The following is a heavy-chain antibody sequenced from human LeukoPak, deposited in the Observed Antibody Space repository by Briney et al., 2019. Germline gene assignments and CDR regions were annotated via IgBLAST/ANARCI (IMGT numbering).Heavy chain of an antibody. CDR3: AKGYGFDSSGSEHYFDN. CDR2: IKQDGSEK. Sequence: GGSLRLSCAASGFTFSSYWMSWVRQAPGKGLEWVANIKQDGSEKYYVDSVKGRFTISRDNSKNTLYLQMNSLRAEDTAVYYCAKGYGFDSSGSEHYFDNWGQGILVTVSS. J-gene: IGHJ4*02. D-gene: IGHD3-22*01. V-gene: IGHV3-7*02. CDR1: GFTFSSYW.